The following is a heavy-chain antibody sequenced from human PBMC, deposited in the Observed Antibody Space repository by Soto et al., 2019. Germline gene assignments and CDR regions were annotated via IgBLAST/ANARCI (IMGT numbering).Heavy chain of an antibody. CDR2: ISYDGSNK. D-gene: IGHD6-13*01. CDR3: ARDMRGQYSSSWYSQYYGMDV. J-gene: IGHJ6*02. Sequence: GSLRLSCAASGFTFSSYGMHWVRQAPGKGLEWVAVISYDGSNKYYADSVKGRFTISRDNSKNTLYLQMNSLRAEDTAVYYCARDMRGQYSSSWYSQYYGMDVRGQGTTVTVSS. CDR1: GFTFSSYG. V-gene: IGHV3-30*03.